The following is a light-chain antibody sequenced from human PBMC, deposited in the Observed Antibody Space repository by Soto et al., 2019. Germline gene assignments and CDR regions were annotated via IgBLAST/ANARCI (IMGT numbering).Light chain of an antibody. CDR3: ASFATAGTRV. CDR2: EVN. V-gene: IGLV2-14*01. Sequence: QSALTQPASVSGSPGQSITFSVTGTSSILGSYNYVSWYQQHPGKAPKLIIYEVNNRPSGVAIRSSGSKSGNTASLTVSGLQAEAEADYYCASFATAGTRVFGTGTKVTVL. CDR1: SSILGSYNY. J-gene: IGLJ1*01.